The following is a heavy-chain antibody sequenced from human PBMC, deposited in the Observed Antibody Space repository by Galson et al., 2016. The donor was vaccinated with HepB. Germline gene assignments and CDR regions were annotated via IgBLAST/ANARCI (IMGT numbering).Heavy chain of an antibody. J-gene: IGHJ2*01. CDR2: IYYSGST. Sequence: LEWIGYIYYSGSTFYNPSLKSRLTILVDTSKNQFSLKLSSVTAADTAVYYCARGTSRLSPFDLWGRGTLVTVSS. CDR3: ARGTSRLSPFDL. V-gene: IGHV4-31*02.